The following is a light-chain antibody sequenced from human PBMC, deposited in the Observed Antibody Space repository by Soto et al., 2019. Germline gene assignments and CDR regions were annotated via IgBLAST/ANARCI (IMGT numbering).Light chain of an antibody. CDR3: SSYTTSAHVV. Sequence: QSALTQPASVSGSPGQSITISCTGTSSDVGGYNYVSWYQQHPGKAPKLMIYDVTSRPSGVSNRFSGSKSGNTASLTISGLQAEDEADYYCSSYTTSAHVVFGGGTQLTVL. CDR1: SSDVGGYNY. CDR2: DVT. V-gene: IGLV2-14*01. J-gene: IGLJ2*01.